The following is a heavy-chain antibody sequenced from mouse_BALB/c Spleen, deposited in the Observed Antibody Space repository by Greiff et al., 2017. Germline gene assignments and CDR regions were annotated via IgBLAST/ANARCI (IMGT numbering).Heavy chain of an antibody. CDR1: GYTFTSFY. CDR3: TRGYDGYYWFAY. D-gene: IGHD2-3*01. V-gene: IGHV1S81*02. Sequence: QVQLQQSGAELVKPGSSVKLSCKASGYTFTSFYMYWVKQRPGQGLEWIGEINPSNGGTNFNEKFKSKATLTVDKSSSTAYMQLSSLTSEDSAVYYCTRGYDGYYWFAYWGQGTLVTVSA. J-gene: IGHJ3*01. CDR2: INPSNGGT.